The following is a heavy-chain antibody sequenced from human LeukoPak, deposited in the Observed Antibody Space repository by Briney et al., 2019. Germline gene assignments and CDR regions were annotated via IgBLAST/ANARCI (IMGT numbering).Heavy chain of an antibody. CDR3: ARGYYYDSSGSPFDP. CDR2: INPNSGGT. CDR1: GYTFTGYY. D-gene: IGHD3-22*01. J-gene: IGHJ5*02. V-gene: IGHV1-2*02. Sequence: ASVKVSCKASGYTFTGYYMHWVRQAPGQGLEWMGWINPNSGGTNYAQKFQGRVTMTRDTSISTAYMELSRLRSDDTAVYYCARGYYYDSSGSPFDPWGQGTLVTVSS.